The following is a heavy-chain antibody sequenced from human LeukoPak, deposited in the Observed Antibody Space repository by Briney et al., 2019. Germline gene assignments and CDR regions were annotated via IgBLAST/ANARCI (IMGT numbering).Heavy chain of an antibody. CDR3: ARARPLEPYLFDY. Sequence: SETLSLTCTVSGGSLSSYYWSWIRQPPGKGLEWIGYIYYSGSTNYNPYLTSRVTISVDTSKNQFSLKLSSVTAADTAAYYCARARPLEPYLFDYWGQGTLVTVSS. V-gene: IGHV4-59*01. D-gene: IGHD1-1*01. CDR1: GGSLSSYY. CDR2: IYYSGST. J-gene: IGHJ4*02.